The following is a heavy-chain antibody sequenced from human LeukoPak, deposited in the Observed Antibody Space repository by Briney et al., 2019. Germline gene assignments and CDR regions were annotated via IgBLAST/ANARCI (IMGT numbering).Heavy chain of an antibody. CDR2: INPTGGST. CDR1: GYTFPSYF. CDR3: ARTAARRFDY. V-gene: IGHV1-46*01. D-gene: IGHD6-6*01. Sequence: ASVKVSCKASGYTFPSYFMHWVRQAPGQGLEWMGIINPTGGSTTYAQKFQGRVTMTRDTSTSTVYMELSILRSDDTAVYYCARTAARRFDYWGQGTLVTVSS. J-gene: IGHJ4*02.